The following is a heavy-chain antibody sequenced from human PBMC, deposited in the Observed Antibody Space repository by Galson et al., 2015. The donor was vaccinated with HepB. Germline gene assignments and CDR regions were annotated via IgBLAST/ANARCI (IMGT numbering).Heavy chain of an antibody. CDR2: ISAYNGNT. CDR1: GYTFTSYG. CDR3: ARYCSGGSCYSDWYFDL. Sequence: SVKVSCKASGYTFTSYGISWVRQAPGQGLEWMGWISAYNGNTNYAQKLQGRVTMTTDTSTNTAYMELRSLRSDDTAVYYCARYCSGGSCYSDWYFDLWGRGTLVTVSS. V-gene: IGHV1-18*01. J-gene: IGHJ2*01. D-gene: IGHD2-15*01.